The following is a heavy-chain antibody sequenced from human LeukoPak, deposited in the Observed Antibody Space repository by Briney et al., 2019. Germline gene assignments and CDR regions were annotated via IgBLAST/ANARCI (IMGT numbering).Heavy chain of an antibody. V-gene: IGHV3-7*01. J-gene: IGHJ6*03. D-gene: IGHD2-2*02. CDR2: IKQDGSEK. CDR1: GFTFSSYW. CDR3: AGVGDIVVVPAAIGYMDV. Sequence: GGSLRLSCAASGFTFSSYWMSWVRQAPGKGLEWVANIKQDGSEKYYVDSVKGRFTISRDNAKNSLYLQMNSLRAEDTAVYYCAGVGDIVVVPAAIGYMDVWGKGTTVTVSS.